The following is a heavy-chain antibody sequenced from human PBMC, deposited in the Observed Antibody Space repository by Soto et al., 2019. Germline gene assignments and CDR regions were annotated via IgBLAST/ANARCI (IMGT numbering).Heavy chain of an antibody. D-gene: IGHD1-1*01. Sequence: QVHLVESGGDVVQPGRSLRLSCAASGFTFTSHAMHWVRQTPGEGLEWVAIISDYGTRKFYADSVQGRFSISRDNARNTLYLHMNSLTIEDTGIFYCARDIGVGGTSGIPDYWGQGTLVTVSS. CDR2: ISDYGTRK. CDR3: ARDIGVGGTSGIPDY. CDR1: GFTFTSHA. J-gene: IGHJ4*02. V-gene: IGHV3-30-3*01.